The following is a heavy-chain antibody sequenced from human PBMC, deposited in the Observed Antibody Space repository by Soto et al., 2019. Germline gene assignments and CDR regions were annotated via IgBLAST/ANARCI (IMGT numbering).Heavy chain of an antibody. Sequence: EVQLLESGGGLVQPGGSLRLSCAASGFTYGSHAMSWVRQAPGKALEWVSVISGSGSDTYYADSVKGRFTISRDNSKNTLYLQMYRPRAEDTAVYYCAKGGSAWYYYFDYWGQGTLVTVSS. V-gene: IGHV3-23*01. J-gene: IGHJ4*02. D-gene: IGHD6-19*01. CDR2: ISGSGSDT. CDR1: GFTYGSHA. CDR3: AKGGSAWYYYFDY.